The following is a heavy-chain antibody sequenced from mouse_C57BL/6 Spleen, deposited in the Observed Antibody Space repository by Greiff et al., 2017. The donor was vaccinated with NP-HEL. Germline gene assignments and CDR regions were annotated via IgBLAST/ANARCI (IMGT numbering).Heavy chain of an antibody. Sequence: QVQLQQPGAELVKPGASVKLSCKASGYTFTSYWMQWVKPRPGQGLEWIGEIDPSDSYTNYHQKFKGKATLTVDTSSSTASMHISSLTAEDSAVDYCARFTMVAPYYAMDYWGQGTSVTVSS. J-gene: IGHJ4*01. V-gene: IGHV1-50*01. CDR3: ARFTMVAPYYAMDY. CDR2: IDPSDSYT. CDR1: GYTFTSYW. D-gene: IGHD1-1*02.